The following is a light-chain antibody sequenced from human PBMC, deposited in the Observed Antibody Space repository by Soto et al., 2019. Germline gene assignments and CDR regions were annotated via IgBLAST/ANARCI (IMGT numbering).Light chain of an antibody. Sequence: IVLTHSPASLSLSPWESATLSSRASQDITTYLAWYQPKPGQAPRLFIYDTFNRVSGVPDRFSGSGSGTVFTLTMNHVAPEDSAIYYCQQRSSWPLNFGRGTKVDIK. CDR3: QQRSSWPLN. CDR2: DTF. J-gene: IGKJ4*01. V-gene: IGKV3-11*01. CDR1: QDITTY.